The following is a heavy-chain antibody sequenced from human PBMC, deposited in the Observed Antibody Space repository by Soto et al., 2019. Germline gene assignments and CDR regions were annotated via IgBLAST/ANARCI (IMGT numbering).Heavy chain of an antibody. CDR1: GYTFTSYG. V-gene: IGHV1-18*01. CDR2: ISAYNGNT. J-gene: IGHJ4*02. CDR3: ARAAIVVVPAAKHYYFDY. Sequence: QVQLVQSGAEVKKPGASVKVSCKASGYTFTSYGISWVRQAPGQGLEWMGWISAYNGNTNYAQKLQGRVTMTTDTATSTAYRERRSLRSDDTAVYYCARAAIVVVPAAKHYYFDYWGQGTLVTVSS. D-gene: IGHD2-2*01.